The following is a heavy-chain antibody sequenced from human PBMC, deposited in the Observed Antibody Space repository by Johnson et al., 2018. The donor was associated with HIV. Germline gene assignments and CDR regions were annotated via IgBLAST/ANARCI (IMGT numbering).Heavy chain of an antibody. V-gene: IGHV3-30-3*01. CDR3: ARVGGYSDWSLGLVMDAFDM. J-gene: IGHJ3*02. CDR2: ISYPGGNK. Sequence: VQLVESGGGVVQPGTSLRLSCAASGFTFSSSVMHWVRPAPGKGLEWVPIISYPGGNKYSADSVKGLCTSSRDNPNNTVYLQMNSVRVEDTAVYYCARVGGYSDWSLGLVMDAFDMWGQGTMVTVSS. D-gene: IGHD6-19*01. CDR1: GFTFSSSV.